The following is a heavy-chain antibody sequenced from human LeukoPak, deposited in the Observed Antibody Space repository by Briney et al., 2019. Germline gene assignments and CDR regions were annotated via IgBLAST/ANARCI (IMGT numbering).Heavy chain of an antibody. CDR1: GYTFTSYG. Sequence: ASVKVSCKASGYTFTSYGISWVRQAPGQRLEWMGWINAGNGNTKYSQKFQGRVTITRDTSASTAYMELSSLRSEDTAVYYCARDLGDYWGQGTLVTVSS. J-gene: IGHJ4*02. V-gene: IGHV1-3*01. CDR3: ARDLGDY. CDR2: INAGNGNT.